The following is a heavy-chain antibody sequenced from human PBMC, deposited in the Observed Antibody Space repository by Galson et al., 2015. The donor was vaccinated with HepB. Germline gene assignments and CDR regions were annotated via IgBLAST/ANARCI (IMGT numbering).Heavy chain of an antibody. J-gene: IGHJ4*02. CDR3: ARRPRATANFDY. V-gene: IGHV1-69*13. D-gene: IGHD1-26*01. CDR2: IIPIFGTA. Sequence: SVKVSCKASGGTFSSYAISWVRQAPGQGLEWMGGIIPIFGTANYAQKFQGRVTITADESTSTAYMELSSLRSEDTAVYYCARRPRATANFDYWGQGTLVTVSS. CDR1: GGTFSSYA.